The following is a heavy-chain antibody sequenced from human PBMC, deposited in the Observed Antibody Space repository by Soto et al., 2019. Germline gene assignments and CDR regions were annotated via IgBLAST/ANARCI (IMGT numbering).Heavy chain of an antibody. D-gene: IGHD3-9*01. Sequence: GESLKLSCKGSGYSFTSYWIGWVRQMPGKGLEWMGIIYPGDSDTRYSPSFQGQVTISADKSISTAYLQWSSMKASDTAMYYCARLGGYFDWLLSYFDYWGQGTLVTVYS. V-gene: IGHV5-51*01. CDR1: GYSFTSYW. CDR2: IYPGDSDT. J-gene: IGHJ4*02. CDR3: ARLGGYFDWLLSYFDY.